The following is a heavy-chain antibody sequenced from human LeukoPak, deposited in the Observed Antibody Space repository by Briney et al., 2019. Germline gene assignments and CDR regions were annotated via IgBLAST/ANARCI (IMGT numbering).Heavy chain of an antibody. D-gene: IGHD6-13*01. J-gene: IGHJ4*02. CDR2: INPNSGGT. V-gene: IGHV1-2*02. CDR1: GYTFTGYY. CDR3: ARVRSSWYGQSLGY. Sequence: ASVKVSCKASGYTFTGYYMYWVRQAPGQGLEWMGWINPNSGGTNYAQKFQGRVTMTRDTSISTAYMELSRLRSDDTAVYYCARVRSSWYGQSLGYWGQGTLVTVSS.